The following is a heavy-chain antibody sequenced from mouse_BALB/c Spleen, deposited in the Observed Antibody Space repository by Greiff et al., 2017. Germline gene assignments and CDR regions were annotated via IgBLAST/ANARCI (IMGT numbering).Heavy chain of an antibody. J-gene: IGHJ3*01. CDR1: GYSFTGYY. CDR2: ISCYNGAT. CDR3: ARESWFAY. V-gene: IGHV1-31*01. Sequence: VQLQQSGPELVKTGASVKISCKASGYSFTGYYMHWVKQSHGKSLEWIGYISCYNGATSYNQKFKGKATLTADKSSSTAYMQLSSLASEDSAVYYCARESWFAYWGQGTLVTVSA.